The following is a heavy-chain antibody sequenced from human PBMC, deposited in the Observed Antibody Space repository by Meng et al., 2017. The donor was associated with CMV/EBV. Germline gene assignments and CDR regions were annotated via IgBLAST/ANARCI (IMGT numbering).Heavy chain of an antibody. CDR2: ISSSSSYI. Sequence: GGSLRLSCAASGFTFSSYSMNWVRQAPGKGLEWVSSISSSSSYIYYADSVKGRFTISRDNAKNSLYLQMNSLRAEDTAVYYCARDYDGSGEGYYYGMDVWGQGTTVTVS. CDR3: ARDYDGSGEGYYYGMDV. D-gene: IGHD3-10*01. CDR1: GFTFSSYS. V-gene: IGHV3-21*01. J-gene: IGHJ6*02.